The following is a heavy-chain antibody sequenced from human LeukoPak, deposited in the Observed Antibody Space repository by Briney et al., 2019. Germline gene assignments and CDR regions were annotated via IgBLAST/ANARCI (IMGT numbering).Heavy chain of an antibody. J-gene: IGHJ6*02. CDR1: GFTFSSYW. D-gene: IGHD3-10*01. Sequence: PGGSLRLSCAASGFTFSSYWMSWVRQAPGRGLEWVANIKQDGSEKYYVDSVKGRFTISRDNAKNSLYLQMNSLRAEDTAVYYCASGVMLYGMDVWGQGTTVTVSS. V-gene: IGHV3-7*01. CDR3: ASGVMLYGMDV. CDR2: IKQDGSEK.